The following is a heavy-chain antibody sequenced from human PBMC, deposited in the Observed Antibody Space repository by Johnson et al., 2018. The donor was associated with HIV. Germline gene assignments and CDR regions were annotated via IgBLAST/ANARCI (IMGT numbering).Heavy chain of an antibody. J-gene: IGHJ3*02. D-gene: IGHD2-15*01. V-gene: IGHV3-23*04. CDR1: GFAFSSFA. CDR3: AKDFYSAQPEGAFDI. Sequence: EVHLVESGGGLVQPGGSLRLSCAASGFAFSSFAVTWVRQAPGKGLEWVSAISGSGGSTYYADSVKGRFTISRDNSKKTLYLQMNSLRAEDTAVYYCAKDFYSAQPEGAFDIWGQGTMVTVSS. CDR2: ISGSGGST.